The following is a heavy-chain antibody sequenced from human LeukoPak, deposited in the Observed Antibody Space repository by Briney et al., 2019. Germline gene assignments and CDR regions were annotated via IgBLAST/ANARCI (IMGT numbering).Heavy chain of an antibody. Sequence: GGSLRLSCAASGFTLSRYWMSWVRQAPGKGPGWVANINQDGSVKYYVDSVKGRFTISRDSAKNSLYLQMSSLRAEDTAVYYCTRDSQDSYVYYMVVWGKGTTVTVSS. J-gene: IGHJ6*03. CDR1: GFTLSRYW. D-gene: IGHD3-10*02. V-gene: IGHV3-7*01. CDR3: TRDSQDSYVYYMVV. CDR2: INQDGSVK.